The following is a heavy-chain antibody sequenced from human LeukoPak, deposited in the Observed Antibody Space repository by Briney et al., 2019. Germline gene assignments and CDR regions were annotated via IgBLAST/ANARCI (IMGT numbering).Heavy chain of an antibody. D-gene: IGHD4-17*01. CDR3: ARAVGGKTVTTRYFDY. Sequence: SVKVSCKASGGTFSSYAISWVRQAPGQGLEWMGGIIPIFGTANYAQKFQGRVTITADESTSTAYMELSSLRSEDTAVYYCARAVGGKTVTTRYFDYWGQGTLVTVSS. CDR2: IIPIFGTA. CDR1: GGTFSSYA. V-gene: IGHV1-69*13. J-gene: IGHJ4*02.